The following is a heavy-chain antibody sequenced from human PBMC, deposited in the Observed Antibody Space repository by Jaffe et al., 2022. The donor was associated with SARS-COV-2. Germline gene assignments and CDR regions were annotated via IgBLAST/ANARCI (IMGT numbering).Heavy chain of an antibody. Sequence: EVQLVESGGGLVQPGGSLRLSCAASGFTFSSYSMNWVRQAPGKGLEWVSYISSSSSTIYYADSVKGRFTISRDNAKNSLYLQMNSLRDEDTAVYYCARDHYDSSTGGYYFDYWGQGTLVTVSS. D-gene: IGHD3-22*01. J-gene: IGHJ4*02. CDR3: ARDHYDSSTGGYYFDY. V-gene: IGHV3-48*02. CDR2: ISSSSSTI. CDR1: GFTFSSYS.